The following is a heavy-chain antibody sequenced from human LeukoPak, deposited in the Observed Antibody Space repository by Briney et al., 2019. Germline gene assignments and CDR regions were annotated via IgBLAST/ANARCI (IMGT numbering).Heavy chain of an antibody. D-gene: IGHD3-9*01. V-gene: IGHV1-18*04. CDR2: ISAYNGNT. Sequence: ASVKVSCKASGYTFTSYGISWVRQAPGQGPEWMGWISAYNGNTNYAQKLQGRVTMTTDTSTSTAYMELRSLRSDDTAVYYCARDNYDILTGHTLYYYYYGMDVWGQGTLVTVSS. CDR3: ARDNYDILTGHTLYYYYYGMDV. CDR1: GYTFTSYG. J-gene: IGHJ6*02.